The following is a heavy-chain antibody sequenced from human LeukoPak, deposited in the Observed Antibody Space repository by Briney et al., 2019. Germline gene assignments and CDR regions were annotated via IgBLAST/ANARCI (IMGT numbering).Heavy chain of an antibody. CDR3: ARDTPYSDSSGYYYDY. D-gene: IGHD3-22*01. CDR1: GFTFSTYS. J-gene: IGHJ4*02. CDR2: ISGSSIYI. V-gene: IGHV3-21*01. Sequence: GGSLRLSCAASGFTFSTYSMNWVRQAPGKGLEWVSSISGSSIYIYYADSVKGRLTISRDNAKNSLYLQMNSLRAEDTAVYYCARDTPYSDSSGYYYDYWGQGTLVTVSS.